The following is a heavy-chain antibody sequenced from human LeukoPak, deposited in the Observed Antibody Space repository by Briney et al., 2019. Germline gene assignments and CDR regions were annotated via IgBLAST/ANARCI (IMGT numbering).Heavy chain of an antibody. CDR1: GGSISSSSYY. V-gene: IGHV4-39*01. CDR2: IYYSGST. J-gene: IGHJ4*02. CDR3: ARLGYSSGPNY. D-gene: IGHD6-19*01. Sequence: PSETLSLTCTVSGGSISSSSYYWGWIRQPPGKGLEWIGSIYYSGSTYYNPSLKSRVTISVDTSKNQFSLKLSSVTAADTAVYYCARLGYSSGPNYWGQGTLVTVSS.